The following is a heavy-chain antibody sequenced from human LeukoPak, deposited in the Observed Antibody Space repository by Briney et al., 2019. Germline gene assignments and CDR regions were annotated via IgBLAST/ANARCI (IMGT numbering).Heavy chain of an antibody. CDR2: ISYDGSNK. CDR3: ARSEGDTRGVDY. Sequence: QPGGSLRLSCAASGFTFSSYAMHWVRQAPGKGLEWVAVISYDGSNKYYADSVKGRFTISRDNSKNTLYLQMNSLRAEDTAVYYCARSEGDTRGVDYWGQGTLVTVSS. V-gene: IGHV3-30*14. J-gene: IGHJ4*02. D-gene: IGHD1-26*01. CDR1: GFTFSSYA.